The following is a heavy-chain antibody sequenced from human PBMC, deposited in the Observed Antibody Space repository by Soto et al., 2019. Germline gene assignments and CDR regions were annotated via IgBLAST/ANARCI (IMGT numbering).Heavy chain of an antibody. V-gene: IGHV4-61*01. CDR3: ARSGYCSGGSCSFNWFDP. D-gene: IGHD2-15*01. CDR1: GASVSSSSYY. Sequence: QVQLQESGPGLVQPSETLSLTCTVSGASVSSSSYYWRWIRQPLGKGLEWIGYIYYSGSTNYSPSLKSRVTISIDTSKNQFSLKLSSVTAADSAVYYCARSGYCSGGSCSFNWFDPWGQGTLVTVSS. J-gene: IGHJ5*02. CDR2: IYYSGST.